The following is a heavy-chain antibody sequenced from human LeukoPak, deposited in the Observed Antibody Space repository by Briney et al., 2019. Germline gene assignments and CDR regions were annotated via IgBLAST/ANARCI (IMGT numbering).Heavy chain of an antibody. Sequence: PGGSLRLSCAASGFTFSSYGMHWVCQAPGKGLEWVAFIRYDGSNKYYADSVKGRFTISRDNSKNTLYLQMNSLRAEDTAVYYCAKDRNYYGSGSYYQFDYWGQGTLVTVSS. D-gene: IGHD3-10*01. J-gene: IGHJ4*02. CDR1: GFTFSSYG. V-gene: IGHV3-30*02. CDR2: IRYDGSNK. CDR3: AKDRNYYGSGSYYQFDY.